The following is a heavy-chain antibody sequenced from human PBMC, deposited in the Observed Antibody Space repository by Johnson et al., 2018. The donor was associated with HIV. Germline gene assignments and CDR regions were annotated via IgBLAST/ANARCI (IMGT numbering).Heavy chain of an antibody. V-gene: IGHV3-66*01. CDR1: GFTVSTND. Sequence: VQLVESGGGLVQPGGSLRLSCAASGFTVSTNDINWVRQAPGKGLVWVSVIYSGGSTYCADSVKGRFTISRDNSKNTLYLQMNSLRAEDTALYYCAREVAGDYGDSPGAFDIWGQGTMVTVSS. D-gene: IGHD4-17*01. J-gene: IGHJ3*02. CDR3: AREVAGDYGDSPGAFDI. CDR2: IYSGGST.